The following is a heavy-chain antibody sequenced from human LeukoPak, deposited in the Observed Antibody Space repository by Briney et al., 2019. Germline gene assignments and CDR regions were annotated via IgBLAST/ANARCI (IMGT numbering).Heavy chain of an antibody. CDR1: GFTSSSHW. D-gene: IGHD2-8*01. Sequence: GGSLRLSCAASGFTSSSHWMSWVRQAPGKGLEWVANIKQDGSVKYYVDSVKGRFTISRDNAKNSLYLQMNSLRVEDTAVYYCARGVKWGQGTLVTVSS. J-gene: IGHJ4*02. CDR2: IKQDGSVK. CDR3: ARGVK. V-gene: IGHV3-7*01.